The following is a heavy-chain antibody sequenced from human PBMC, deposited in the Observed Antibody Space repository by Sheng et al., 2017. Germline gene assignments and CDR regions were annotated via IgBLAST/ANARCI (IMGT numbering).Heavy chain of an antibody. CDR1: GGSFSGYY. D-gene: IGHD3-10*01. J-gene: IGHJ4*02. Sequence: QVQLQQWGAGLLKPSETLSLTCAVYGGSFSGYYWSWIRQPPGKGLEWIGEINHSGSTNYNPSLKSRVTISVDTSKNQFSLKLSSVTAADTAVYYCARSPTGAPPHFDYWGQGTLVTVSS. CDR2: INHSGST. V-gene: IGHV4-34*01. CDR3: ARSPTGAPPHFDY.